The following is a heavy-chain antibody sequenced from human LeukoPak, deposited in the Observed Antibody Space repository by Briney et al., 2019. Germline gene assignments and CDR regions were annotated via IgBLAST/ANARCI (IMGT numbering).Heavy chain of an antibody. CDR1: GFTFDDYG. V-gene: IGHV3-20*04. J-gene: IGHJ4*02. CDR3: ARGALTVGYCSGGSCSPSFDY. D-gene: IGHD2-15*01. Sequence: PGGSLRLSCAASGFTFDDYGMSWVRHAPGKGLEWVSGINWNGGSTGYADSVKGRFTISRDNAKNSLYLQMNSLRAEDTALYYCARGALTVGYCSGGSCSPSFDYWGQGTLVTVSS. CDR2: INWNGGST.